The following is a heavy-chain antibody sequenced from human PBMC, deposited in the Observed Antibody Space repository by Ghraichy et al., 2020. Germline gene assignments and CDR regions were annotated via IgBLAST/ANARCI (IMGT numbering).Heavy chain of an antibody. J-gene: IGHJ4*02. D-gene: IGHD3-3*01. V-gene: IGHV4-30-4*01. CDR2: IYYSGST. CDR1: GGSISSGDYY. Sequence: LRLSCTVSGGSISSGDYYWSWIRQPPGKGLEWIGYIYYSGSTYYNPSLKSRVTISVDTSKNQFSLKLSSVTAADTAVYYCARDPFGVVTDYWGQGTLVTVSS. CDR3: ARDPFGVVTDY.